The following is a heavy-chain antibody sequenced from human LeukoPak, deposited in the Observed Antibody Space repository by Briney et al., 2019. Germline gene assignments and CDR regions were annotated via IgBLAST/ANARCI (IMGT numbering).Heavy chain of an antibody. CDR2: INRDGSEK. CDR3: AKDTRYYYGMDV. V-gene: IGHV3-7*03. Sequence: GGSLRLSCVVSGFTLSSRWMMWVRQAPGKGLEWMTNINRDGSEKNYVDSVKGRFTISRDNAKNSLYLQMNSLRAEDTALYYCAKDTRYYYGMDVWGQGTTVTVSS. CDR1: GFTLSSRW. J-gene: IGHJ6*02.